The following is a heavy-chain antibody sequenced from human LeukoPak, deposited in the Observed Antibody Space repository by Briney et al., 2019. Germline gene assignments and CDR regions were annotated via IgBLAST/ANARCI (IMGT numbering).Heavy chain of an antibody. J-gene: IGHJ4*02. CDR3: ASTRIFGRWLQLGLIYYFDY. D-gene: IGHD5-24*01. CDR1: GFTFSSYA. Sequence: PGGSLRLSCAASGFTFSSYAMSWVRQAPGKGLEWVSAISGSGGSTYYADSVKGRFTISRDNSKNTLYLQMNSLRAEDTAVYYCASTRIFGRWLQLGLIYYFDYWGQGTLVTVSS. CDR2: ISGSGGST. V-gene: IGHV3-23*01.